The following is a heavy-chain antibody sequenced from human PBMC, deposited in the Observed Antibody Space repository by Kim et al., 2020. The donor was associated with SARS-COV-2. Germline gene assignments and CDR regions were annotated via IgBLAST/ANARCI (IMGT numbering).Heavy chain of an antibody. Sequence: GGSLRLSCTASGFTFTNDWLTWVRQAPGKGLELVANIKPDGTEKNYLDSVKGRFTVSRDNAKNVLYSQMNSLRVEDTAMYYCARYARIPDFWGQGTLVTVSS. J-gene: IGHJ4*02. CDR1: GFTFTNDW. D-gene: IGHD2-2*01. V-gene: IGHV3-7*01. CDR3: ARYARIPDF. CDR2: IKPDGTEK.